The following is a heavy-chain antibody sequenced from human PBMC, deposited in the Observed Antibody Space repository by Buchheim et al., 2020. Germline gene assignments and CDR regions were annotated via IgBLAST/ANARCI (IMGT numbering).Heavy chain of an antibody. D-gene: IGHD6-6*01. CDR1: GFTFSIYE. CDR3: ARTSLNDFDY. CDR2: ISSSVATI. J-gene: IGHJ4*02. Sequence: EVQLVESGGGLVQPGGSLRLSCAASGFTFSIYEMNCVRQAPGKGLEWCSYISSSVATIHHAHSVQGRFHISRDNAKNSLYLQMNSLRAEDTAVYYCARTSLNDFDYWGQGTL. V-gene: IGHV3-48*03.